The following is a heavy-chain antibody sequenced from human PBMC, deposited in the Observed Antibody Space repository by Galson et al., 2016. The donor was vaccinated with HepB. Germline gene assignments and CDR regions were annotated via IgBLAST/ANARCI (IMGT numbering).Heavy chain of an antibody. D-gene: IGHD6-6*01. CDR1: GLTFSDYA. CDR2: ISGSGGST. J-gene: IGHJ4*02. V-gene: IGHV3-23*01. CDR3: AKDGAASLTASRGADF. Sequence: SLRLSCAASGLTFSDYAMNWVRQAPGKGLEWVSAISGSGGSTYYADSVRGRFTISRDNSQRTVYLQMKSLRDDDTAIYYCAKDGAASLTASRGADFWGQGTLVTVSS.